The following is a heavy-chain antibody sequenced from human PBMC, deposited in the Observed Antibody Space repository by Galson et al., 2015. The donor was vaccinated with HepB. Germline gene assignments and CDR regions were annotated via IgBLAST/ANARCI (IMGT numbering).Heavy chain of an antibody. CDR2: IYWDDDK. CDR3: ALTYYYDSSGYANWFDP. V-gene: IGHV2-5*02. J-gene: IGHJ5*02. CDR1: GFSLSTSGVG. Sequence: PALVKPTQTLTLTCTFSGFSLSTSGVGVGWIRQPPGKALEWLALIYWDDDKRYSPSLKSRLTITKDTSKNQVVLTMTYMDPVDTATYYCALTYYYDSSGYANWFDPWGQGTLVTVSS. D-gene: IGHD3-22*01.